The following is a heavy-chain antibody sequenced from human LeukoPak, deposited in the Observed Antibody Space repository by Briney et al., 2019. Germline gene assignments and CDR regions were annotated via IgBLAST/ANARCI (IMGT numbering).Heavy chain of an antibody. D-gene: IGHD1-26*01. V-gene: IGHV4-34*01. CDR2: INHSGST. CDR3: ARDRGSGSYDAFDI. Sequence: TSETLSLTCAVYGGSFSGYYWSWIRQPPGKGLEWIGEINHSGSTNYNPSRKSRVTISVDTSKNQFSLKLSSVTAADTAVYYCARDRGSGSYDAFDIWGQGTMVTVSS. J-gene: IGHJ3*02. CDR1: GGSFSGYY.